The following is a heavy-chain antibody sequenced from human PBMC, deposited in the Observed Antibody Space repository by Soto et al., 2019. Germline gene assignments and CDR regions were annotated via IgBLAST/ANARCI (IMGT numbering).Heavy chain of an antibody. J-gene: IGHJ4*02. CDR1: GGSISSYY. D-gene: IGHD4-17*01. CDR3: ARVLKNYGIDY. CDR2: IYYSGST. Sequence: SEPLSLTCTVSGGSISSYYWSWIRQPPGKGLEWIGYIYYSGSTNYNPSLKSRVTISVATSKNQFSLKLSSVTAADTAVYYCARVLKNYGIDYWGQGTLVTVSS. V-gene: IGHV4-59*01.